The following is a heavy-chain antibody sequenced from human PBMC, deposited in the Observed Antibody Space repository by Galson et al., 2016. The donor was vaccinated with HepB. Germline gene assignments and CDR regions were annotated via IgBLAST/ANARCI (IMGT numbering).Heavy chain of an antibody. V-gene: IGHV4-34*01. Sequence: SETLSLTCGVYGGSFSGYYWSWIRQSPGKGLEWIGEINHSGNTNYNPSLKSRVTMSVDTSKNQFSLNLYSVTAADTAVYFCARRDYYGSGSYSSSLRLMPVNGLDVWGQGTTVTVSS. CDR2: INHSGNT. J-gene: IGHJ6*02. CDR3: ARRDYYGSGSYSSSLRLMPVNGLDV. CDR1: GGSFSGYY. D-gene: IGHD3-10*01.